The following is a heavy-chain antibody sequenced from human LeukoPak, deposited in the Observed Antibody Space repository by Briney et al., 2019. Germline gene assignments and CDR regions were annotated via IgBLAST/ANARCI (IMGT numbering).Heavy chain of an antibody. D-gene: IGHD3-22*01. CDR1: GFTFSSYW. J-gene: IGHJ4*02. V-gene: IGHV3-23*01. CDR2: ISGSGGST. CDR3: AKNRENYYDSSGPDY. Sequence: GGSLRLSCAASGFTFSSYWMHWVRQAPGKGLEWVSAISGSGGSTYYADSVKGRFTISRDNSKNTLYLQMNSLRAEDTAVYYCAKNRENYYDSSGPDYWGQGTLVTVSS.